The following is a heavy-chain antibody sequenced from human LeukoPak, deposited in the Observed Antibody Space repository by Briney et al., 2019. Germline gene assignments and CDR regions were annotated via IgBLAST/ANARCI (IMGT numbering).Heavy chain of an antibody. CDR3: ARAISSGWYRDAFDI. CDR1: GGSFSGYY. D-gene: IGHD6-19*01. Sequence: SETLSLTCAVYGGSFSGYYWSWIRQPPGKGLEWIGEINHSGSTNYNPSLKSRVTISVDTSKNQFSLKLSSVTAADTAVYYCARAISSGWYRDAFDIWGQGTMVTVSS. CDR2: INHSGST. V-gene: IGHV4-34*01. J-gene: IGHJ3*02.